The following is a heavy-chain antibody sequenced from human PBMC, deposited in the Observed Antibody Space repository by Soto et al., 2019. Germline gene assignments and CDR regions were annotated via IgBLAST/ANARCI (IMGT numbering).Heavy chain of an antibody. J-gene: IGHJ5*02. V-gene: IGHV4-31*03. D-gene: IGHD3-3*01. Sequence: SETLSLTCTVSGGSIISGGYYFICIRQHPGKGLEWIGYIYYSGSTYYNPSLKSRVTISVDTSKNQFSLKLSSVTAADTAVYYCARGLRFLDSWFDPWGQGTLVTVSS. CDR2: IYYSGST. CDR3: ARGLRFLDSWFDP. CDR1: GGSIISGGYY.